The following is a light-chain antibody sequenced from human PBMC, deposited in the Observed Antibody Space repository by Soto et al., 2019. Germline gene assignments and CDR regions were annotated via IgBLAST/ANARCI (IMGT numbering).Light chain of an antibody. CDR3: QQYNNWPPWT. Sequence: EIVMTQSPAPLSVSPGERATLSCRASQSVSSNLAWYQQKPGQAPRLLIYGASTRAPGIPARFSGSGSGTEFTLTISSLQSADFAVYYGQQYNNWPPWTFGQGTKVEIK. J-gene: IGKJ1*01. CDR2: GAS. CDR1: QSVSSN. V-gene: IGKV3-15*01.